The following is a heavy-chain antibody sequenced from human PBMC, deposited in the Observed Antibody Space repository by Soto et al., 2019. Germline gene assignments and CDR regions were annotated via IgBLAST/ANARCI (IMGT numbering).Heavy chain of an antibody. V-gene: IGHV3-72*01. CDR3: ARSVGSYPD. D-gene: IGHD1-26*01. CDR1: GFTFSDHY. J-gene: IGHJ4*02. CDR2: TRNKANSYTT. Sequence: EVQLVESGGGLVQPGGSLRLSCAASGFTFSDHYMDWVRQAPGKGLEWVGRTRNKANSYTTEYAASVKGRFTISRDDSKNSLYLQMNSLKTEDTAVYYCARSVGSYPDWGQGTLVTVSS.